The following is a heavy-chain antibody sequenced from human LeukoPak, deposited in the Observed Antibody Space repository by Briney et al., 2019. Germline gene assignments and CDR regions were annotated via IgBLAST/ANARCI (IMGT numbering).Heavy chain of an antibody. CDR2: IYYSSGRT. CDR3: VSRKPSASSWYSFAFRI. Sequence: SETLSLTCAVYGGSFSSYYWGWIRQPPGRGLEWIGSIYYSSGRTYYNPSLKSRVTISVDTSKNQFSLRVNSVTAADTAVYYCVSRKPSASSWYSFAFRIWGQGTMVTVSS. CDR1: GGSFSSYY. J-gene: IGHJ3*02. V-gene: IGHV4-39*01. D-gene: IGHD6-13*01.